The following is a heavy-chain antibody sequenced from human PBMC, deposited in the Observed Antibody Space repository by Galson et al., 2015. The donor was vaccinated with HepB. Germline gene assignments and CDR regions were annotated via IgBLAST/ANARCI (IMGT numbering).Heavy chain of an antibody. CDR2: ISSAGTMI. V-gene: IGHV3-48*02. CDR3: VRGDWFDP. J-gene: IGHJ5*02. CDR1: GFTFTSHS. Sequence: SLRLSCAASGFTFTSHSINWVRQAPGQGLEWISYISSAGTMIYYADSVKGRFTISRDNAKNSLYLHMDSLRDEDTAVYYCVRGDWFDPWGHGTLVTVSS.